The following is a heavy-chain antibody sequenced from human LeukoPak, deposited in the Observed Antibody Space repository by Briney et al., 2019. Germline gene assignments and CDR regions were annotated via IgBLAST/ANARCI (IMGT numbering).Heavy chain of an antibody. Sequence: QAGGSLRLSCAASGFTFSSYGMHWVRQAPGKGLEGVAVIWYDGSNKYYADSVNVPFTISRDNSKITMYLQMNSLRAEDTAVYYCARESIATDYWGQGTLVTVSS. CDR2: IWYDGSNK. CDR3: ARESIATDY. V-gene: IGHV3-33*01. D-gene: IGHD6-6*01. J-gene: IGHJ4*02. CDR1: GFTFSSYG.